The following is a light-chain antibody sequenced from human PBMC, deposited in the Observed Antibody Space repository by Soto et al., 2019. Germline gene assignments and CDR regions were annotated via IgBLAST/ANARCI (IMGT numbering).Light chain of an antibody. CDR2: WAS. Sequence: DIVMTQSPDSLAVSLGERATINCKSSQNVLYSSDNKNYLAWYQQKPGQPPKLLIYWASTRESGVPDRFSGSGSGTDFTLTISSPQAEDVAVYYCQQYYNTPSYTFGQGTKLEIK. CDR1: QNVLYSSDNKNY. CDR3: QQYYNTPSYT. V-gene: IGKV4-1*01. J-gene: IGKJ2*01.